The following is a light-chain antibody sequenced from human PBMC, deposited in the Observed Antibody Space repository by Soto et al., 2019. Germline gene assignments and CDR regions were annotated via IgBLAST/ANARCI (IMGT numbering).Light chain of an antibody. Sequence: AIEMTQSPASLSVSVGDRVTITCRASQGIRHDLGWYQQKPGKAPELLIYAASILQTGVPSRFSGSGSGTDFTRTITSLQPEDFAVYFCLQDHSYPRTFGGGTKVEIK. CDR2: AAS. V-gene: IGKV1-6*01. CDR1: QGIRHD. CDR3: LQDHSYPRT. J-gene: IGKJ4*01.